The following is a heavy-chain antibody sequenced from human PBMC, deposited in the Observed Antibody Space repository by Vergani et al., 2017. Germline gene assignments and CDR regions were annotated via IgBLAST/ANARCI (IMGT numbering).Heavy chain of an antibody. CDR1: GDSISSGVYY. J-gene: IGHJ4*02. Sequence: QVQLQESGPGLVKPSQTLSLTCSVPGDSISSGVYYWNWIRQHPGKGLEWIGYIYSTGSTPHNPSLRRRINMSVDTSKNQFSLKLNSVTAADTAMYYCARMGGYDEGDAFRIGYFDSWGPGILVTVSS. V-gene: IGHV4-31*03. D-gene: IGHD3-22*01. CDR3: ARMGGYDEGDAFRIGYFDS. CDR2: IYSTGST.